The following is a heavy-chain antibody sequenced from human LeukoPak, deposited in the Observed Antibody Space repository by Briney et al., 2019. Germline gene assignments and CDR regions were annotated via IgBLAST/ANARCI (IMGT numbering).Heavy chain of an antibody. CDR2: ISTHNGNT. V-gene: IGHV1-18*01. CDR1: GYSFTSYG. J-gene: IGHJ4*02. D-gene: IGHD6-19*01. Sequence: GASVKVSCKASGYSFTSYGISWVRQAPGQGLEWTGWISTHNGNTNYAQKLQGRVTMTIDTSTSTAYMDLTSLRSDDTAVYYCARGEYGGGWYARGFFGYCGQGTLVTVSS. CDR3: ARGEYGGGWYARGFFGY.